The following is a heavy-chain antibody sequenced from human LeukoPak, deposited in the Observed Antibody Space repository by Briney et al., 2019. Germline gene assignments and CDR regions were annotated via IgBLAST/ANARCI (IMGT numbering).Heavy chain of an antibody. V-gene: IGHV3-21*04. D-gene: IGHD3-10*01. CDR2: ISSSSSYI. J-gene: IGHJ4*02. CDR3: AKGSDRSGSYYLDY. CDR1: GFTFSSNS. Sequence: GGSLRLSCAASGFTFSSNSMNWVRQAPGKGLEWVSSISSSSSYIYYADSVKGRFTISRDNSKSTLYLQMNRLRAGDTAVYYCAKGSDRSGSYYLDYWGQGTLVTVSS.